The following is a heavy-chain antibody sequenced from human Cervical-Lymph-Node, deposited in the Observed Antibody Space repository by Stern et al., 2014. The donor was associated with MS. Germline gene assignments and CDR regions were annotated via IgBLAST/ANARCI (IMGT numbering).Heavy chain of an antibody. V-gene: IGHV1-69*01. J-gene: IGHJ4*02. CDR1: GGTFSSYA. CDR2: IIPIVGTA. Sequence: VQLVQSGAEVKKPGSSGKVSCTASGGTFSSYAISWVRQAPGQGPEWMGGIIPIVGTANYAPRFQGRVTITADESTYTAYMELSSLRSEDTAVYYCARDRRHYDPSGGYYFDSWGQGTLVTVSS. D-gene: IGHD3-22*01. CDR3: ARDRRHYDPSGGYYFDS.